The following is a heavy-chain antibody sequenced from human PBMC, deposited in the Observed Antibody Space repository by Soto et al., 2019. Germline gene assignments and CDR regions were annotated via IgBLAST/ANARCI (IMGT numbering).Heavy chain of an antibody. CDR2: IYSGGST. CDR3: ASPNGRDGYNYFGY. D-gene: IGHD5-12*01. J-gene: IGHJ4*02. Sequence: EVQLVESGGGLVQPGGSLRLSCAASGFTVSSNYMSWVRQAPGKGLEWVSVIYSGGSTYYADSVKGRFTISRDNSKNTLYLQMNSLRAEDTAVHYCASPNGRDGYNYFGYWGQGTLVTVSS. V-gene: IGHV3-66*01. CDR1: GFTVSSNY.